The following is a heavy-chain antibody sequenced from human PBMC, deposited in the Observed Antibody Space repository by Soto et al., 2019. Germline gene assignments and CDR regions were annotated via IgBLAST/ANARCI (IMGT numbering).Heavy chain of an antibody. CDR3: ARVWGGAFDI. CDR1: GGSISSYY. Sequence: QVQLQESGPGLVKPSETLSLTCTVSGGSISSYYWSWIRQPPGKGLEWIGYIYYSGSTNYNPSLKRRVTRSVDTSKNPFSLKLSSVTAADTAVYYCARVWGGAFDIWGQGTMVTVSS. V-gene: IGHV4-59*01. D-gene: IGHD3-10*01. J-gene: IGHJ3*02. CDR2: IYYSGST.